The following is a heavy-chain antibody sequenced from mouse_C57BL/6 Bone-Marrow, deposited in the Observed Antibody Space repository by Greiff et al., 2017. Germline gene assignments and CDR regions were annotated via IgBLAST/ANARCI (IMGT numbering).Heavy chain of an antibody. D-gene: IGHD2-12*01. CDR1: GFTFSDYY. CDR3: ARPYDGYYYAMDY. CDR2: ISNGGGST. J-gene: IGHJ4*01. V-gene: IGHV5-12*01. Sequence: EVKLVESGGGLVQPGGSLKLSCAASGFTFSDYYMYWVRQTPEKRLEWVAYISNGGGSTYYPDTVKGRFTISRDNAKNTLYLQMSRLKSEDTAMYYCARPYDGYYYAMDYWGQGTSVTVSS.